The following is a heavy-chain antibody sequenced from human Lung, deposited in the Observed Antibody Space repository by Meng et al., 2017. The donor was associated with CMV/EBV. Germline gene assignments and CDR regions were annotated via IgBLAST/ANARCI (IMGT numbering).Heavy chain of an antibody. CDR2: ISYDGSNK. CDR1: GFTFSSYA. Sequence: GESXKISCAASGFTFSSYAMHWVRQAPGKGLEWVAVISYDGSNKYYADSVKGRFTISRDNSKNTLYLQMNSLRAEDTAVYYCAREFSGTTYYYDSSGYFAFDIWXQGTXVTVSS. CDR3: AREFSGTTYYYDSSGYFAFDI. V-gene: IGHV3-30-3*01. D-gene: IGHD3-22*01. J-gene: IGHJ3*02.